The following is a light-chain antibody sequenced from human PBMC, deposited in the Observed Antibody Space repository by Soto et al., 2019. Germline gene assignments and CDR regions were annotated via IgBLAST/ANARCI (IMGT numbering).Light chain of an antibody. CDR2: GTS. CDR3: QQYGNSRWT. Sequence: EIVMTQSPATLSVSPGERATLSCRASQSVSSNLAWYQQTPGQAPRLLIYGTSNRATGIPDRFSGSGSGTDFTLTISRLEPEDFAVYYCQQYGNSRWTFGQGTKVDIK. CDR1: QSVSSN. J-gene: IGKJ1*01. V-gene: IGKV3-20*01.